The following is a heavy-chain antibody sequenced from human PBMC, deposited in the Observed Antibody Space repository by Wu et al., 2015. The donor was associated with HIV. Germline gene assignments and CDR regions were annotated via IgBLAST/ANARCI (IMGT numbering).Heavy chain of an antibody. CDR2: INPNSGGT. D-gene: IGHD1-14*01. V-gene: IGHV1-2*02. Sequence: QVQLVQSGAEVKKPGSSVKVSCKASGGTFSSYAISWVRQAPGQGLEWMGGINPNSGGTNYAQKFQGRVTMTRDTSISTAYMELSRLRSDDTAVYYCAREHTEEGYFDYWGQGTLVTVSS. J-gene: IGHJ4*02. CDR1: GGTFSSYA. CDR3: AREHTEEGYFDY.